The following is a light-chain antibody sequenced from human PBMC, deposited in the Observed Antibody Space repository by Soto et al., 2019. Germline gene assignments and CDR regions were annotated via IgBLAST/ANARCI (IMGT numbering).Light chain of an antibody. CDR3: QSYDSRLSGWV. V-gene: IGLV1-40*01. CDR2: GNS. Sequence: QSVLTQPPSVCGAPGQRVTISCTGSSSNIGAGYDVHWYQQLPGTAPKLLIYGNSNRPSGVPDRFSGSKSGTSASLAITGLQSEDEADYYCQSYDSRLSGWVFGGGTQLTVL. J-gene: IGLJ3*02. CDR1: SSNIGAGYD.